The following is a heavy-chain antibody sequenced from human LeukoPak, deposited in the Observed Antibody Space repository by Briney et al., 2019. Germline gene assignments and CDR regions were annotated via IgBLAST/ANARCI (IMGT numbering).Heavy chain of an antibody. CDR3: VRAEQWLVLDAFDI. D-gene: IGHD6-19*01. CDR1: GGSFRGYY. J-gene: IGHJ3*02. V-gene: IGHV4-34*01. CDR2: INHSGST. Sequence: SETLSLTCAVYGGSFRGYYWSWIRQPPGNGLECIGGINHSGSTNYNPSLKSRVTISVDMSKHQFSLKLSSVTAADTAVYYCVRAEQWLVLDAFDIWGQGTMVTVSS.